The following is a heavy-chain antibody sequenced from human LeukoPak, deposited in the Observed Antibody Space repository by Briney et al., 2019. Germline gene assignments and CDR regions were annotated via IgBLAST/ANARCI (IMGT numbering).Heavy chain of an antibody. V-gene: IGHV4-59*01. CDR2: IHSSGST. Sequence: SETLSLTCTVSGGSISGDYWSWIRQSPGKGLEWIAYIHSSGSTSYNPSLKSRVTISVDTSKNEFSLKLTSVNAADTAVYYCARDRPGGSSLDYWGQGIPVTVSS. J-gene: IGHJ4*02. CDR1: GGSISGDY. D-gene: IGHD6-13*01. CDR3: ARDRPGGSSLDY.